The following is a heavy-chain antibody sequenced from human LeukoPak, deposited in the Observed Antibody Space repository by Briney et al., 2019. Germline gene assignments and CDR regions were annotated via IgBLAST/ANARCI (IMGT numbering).Heavy chain of an antibody. CDR1: GYTFTSYY. J-gene: IGHJ4*02. CDR2: INPSGGST. CDR3: ARDRSPAPGRSYGRGHFDY. Sequence: GASVKVSCKASGYTFTSYYMHWVRQAPGQGLEWMGIINPSGGSTSYAQKFQGRVTMTRDMSTSTVYMELSSLRSDDTTVYYCARDRSPAPGRSYGRGHFDYWGQGTLVTVSS. V-gene: IGHV1-46*01. D-gene: IGHD5-18*01.